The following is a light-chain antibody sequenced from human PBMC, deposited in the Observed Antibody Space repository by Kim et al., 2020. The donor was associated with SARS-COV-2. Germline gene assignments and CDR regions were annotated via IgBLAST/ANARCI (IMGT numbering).Light chain of an antibody. V-gene: IGLV3-19*01. Sequence: SSELTQDPAVSVALGQTVRITCQGDSLRKYYATWYQQKPGQAPVLLISGKNNRPSGIPDRCSGSSSGNTASLTIAGAQAEDEADYYCNTRDTSHFVIFGGGTKLTVL. CDR1: SLRKYY. CDR2: GKN. CDR3: NTRDTSHFVI. J-gene: IGLJ2*01.